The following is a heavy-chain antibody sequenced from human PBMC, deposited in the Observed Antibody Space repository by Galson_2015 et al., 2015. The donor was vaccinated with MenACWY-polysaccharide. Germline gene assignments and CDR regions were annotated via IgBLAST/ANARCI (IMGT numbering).Heavy chain of an antibody. CDR2: ISSSGDDK. Sequence: SLRLSCAASGFTFSTYAMHWVRQAPGRGLEWMATISSSGDDKYYADSVKRRFTISRDNSNNTLYLEMSSLRAGDTVLYYCVKNRYTGSTYGCFDSWGQGTLGTVPS. V-gene: IGHV3-30*18. J-gene: IGHJ4*02. CDR3: VKNRYTGSTYGCFDS. D-gene: IGHD1-26*01. CDR1: GFTFSTYA.